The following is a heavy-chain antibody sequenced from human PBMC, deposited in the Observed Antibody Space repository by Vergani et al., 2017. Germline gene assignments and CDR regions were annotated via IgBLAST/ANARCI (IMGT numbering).Heavy chain of an antibody. J-gene: IGHJ6*01. CDR2: FHYSGDT. D-gene: IGHD3-10*01. CDR3: ARQRGSAGFFPSSYFYGKDV. Sequence: QVQLQESGPGPVKPSETLTLTCDVSDSSIMTNPYWGWFRQSPGKGLEWIGCFHYSGDTHYHSSLKSRISISIVSSSKFSLSLTSVTAADSAIYYCARQRGSAGFFPSSYFYGKDVWGHGATVTVFS. V-gene: IGHV4-38-2*01. CDR1: DSSIMTNPY.